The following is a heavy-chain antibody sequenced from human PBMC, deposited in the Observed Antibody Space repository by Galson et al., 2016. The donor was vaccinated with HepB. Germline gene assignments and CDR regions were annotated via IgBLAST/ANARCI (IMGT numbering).Heavy chain of an antibody. CDR1: GGTFSNYA. CDR3: ARDPGCSGGNCYLDY. V-gene: IGHV1-69*13. D-gene: IGHD2-15*01. J-gene: IGHJ4*02. CDR2: IIPIFGAT. Sequence: SVKVSCKASGGTFSNYAISWVRQAPGRGLEWMGGIIPIFGATNYAEKYQGRVTITADESTSTAYMELSSLGSEDTAVYYCARDPGCSGGNCYLDYWGQGTLVTVSS.